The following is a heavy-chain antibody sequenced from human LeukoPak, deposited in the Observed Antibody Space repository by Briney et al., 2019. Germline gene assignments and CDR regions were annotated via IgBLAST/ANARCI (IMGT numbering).Heavy chain of an antibody. CDR3: APRGDIEHSYVYGKWFDP. CDR1: GGSFSAYY. D-gene: IGHD5-18*01. Sequence: SETLSLTCAVYGGSFSAYYWTRIRQPPGKGLEWIGEINHSGSSNYNSSLRSRVTISVDTSYKQFSLRLSSVTAADTAVYYCAPRGDIEHSYVYGKWFDPWGQGTRVTVSS. J-gene: IGHJ5*02. V-gene: IGHV4-34*01. CDR2: INHSGSS.